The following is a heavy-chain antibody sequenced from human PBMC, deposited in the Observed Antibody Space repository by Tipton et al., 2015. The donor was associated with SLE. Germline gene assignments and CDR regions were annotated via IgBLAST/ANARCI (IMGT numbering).Heavy chain of an antibody. CDR1: GFSFSRYE. J-gene: IGHJ4*02. CDR3: ARVGEATRGQDFDY. V-gene: IGHV3-48*03. D-gene: IGHD3-10*01. CDR2: ISGGADSK. Sequence: LVVQSGGGLAQPGGSLRLSCAASGFSFSRYEMNWVRQAPGKGLEWLSYISGGADSKYYAGSVQGRFTTSRDNAKNSLYLEMTSLRADDTAIYYCARVGEATRGQDFDYWGRGTLVIVSS.